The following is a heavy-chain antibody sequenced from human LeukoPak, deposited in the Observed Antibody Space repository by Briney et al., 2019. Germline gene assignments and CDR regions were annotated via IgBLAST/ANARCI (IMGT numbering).Heavy chain of an antibody. D-gene: IGHD3-10*01. CDR2: IISSSGYI. CDR3: ATSDYYDSGRGGVSPSDH. J-gene: IGHJ4*02. CDR1: GFTFSSYS. V-gene: IGHV3-21*01. Sequence: GGSLRLSCAASGFTFSSYSMNWVRQAPGKGLEWVSSIISSSGYIYYADSVKGRFTISRDNAKNSLYLQMNSLRAEDTAVYYCATSDYYDSGRGGVSPSDHWGQGTLVTVSS.